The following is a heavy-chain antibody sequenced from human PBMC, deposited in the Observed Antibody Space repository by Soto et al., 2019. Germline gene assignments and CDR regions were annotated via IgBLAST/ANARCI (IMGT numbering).Heavy chain of an antibody. CDR3: AKYWSSSWYWVIDYMDV. V-gene: IGHV3-30*18. CDR1: GFTFSSYG. CDR2: ISYDGSNK. Sequence: QVQLVESGGGVVQPGRSLRLSCAASGFTFSSYGMHWVRQAPGKGLEWVAVISYDGSNKYYADSVKGRFTISRDNSKNPLYLKMNSRRAEDTAVYYCAKYWSSSWYWVIDYMDVWGKGTTVPVSS. D-gene: IGHD6-13*01. J-gene: IGHJ6*03.